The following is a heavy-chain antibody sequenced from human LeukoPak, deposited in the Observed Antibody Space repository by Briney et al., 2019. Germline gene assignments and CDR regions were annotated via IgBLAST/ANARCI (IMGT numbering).Heavy chain of an antibody. CDR2: ISGYNGIT. Sequence: GASVKVSCKASGYTFTSYSISWVRQAPGQGLEWMGWISGYNGITNYAQKFQDRVTMTTDTSTSTAYMELRSLRSDDTAVYYCARARSRIVGGTGGWFDPWGQGTLVIVSS. D-gene: IGHD1-26*01. J-gene: IGHJ5*02. CDR3: ARARSRIVGGTGGWFDP. V-gene: IGHV1-18*01. CDR1: GYTFTSYS.